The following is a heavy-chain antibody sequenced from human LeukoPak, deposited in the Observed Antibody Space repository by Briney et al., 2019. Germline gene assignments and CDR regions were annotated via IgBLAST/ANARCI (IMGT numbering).Heavy chain of an antibody. CDR2: ISSSSSYM. V-gene: IGHV3-21*01. CDR3: AREYGDSTYYFDY. D-gene: IGHD4-17*01. J-gene: IGHJ4*02. Sequence: PGGSLRLSCAASGFTFSNYGMHWVRQAPGKGLEWVSSISSSSSYMYYAESVKGRFTISRDNAKNSLYLQMNSLRAEDTAVYYCAREYGDSTYYFDYWGQGTLVTVSP. CDR1: GFTFSNYG.